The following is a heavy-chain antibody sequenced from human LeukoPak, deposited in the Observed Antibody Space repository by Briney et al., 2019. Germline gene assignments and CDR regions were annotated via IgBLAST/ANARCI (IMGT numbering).Heavy chain of an antibody. J-gene: IGHJ4*02. V-gene: IGHV4-38-2*01. CDR1: GYSISSGYY. CDR3: ARVHLRVFDY. D-gene: IGHD3-10*01. CDR2: IYHSGST. Sequence: SETLSLTCAVSGYSISSGYYWGWIRQPPGKGLEWIGSIYHSGSTYYNPSLKSRVTISVDTSKNQFSLKLSSVTAADTAVYYCARVHLRVFDYWGQGTLVTVSS.